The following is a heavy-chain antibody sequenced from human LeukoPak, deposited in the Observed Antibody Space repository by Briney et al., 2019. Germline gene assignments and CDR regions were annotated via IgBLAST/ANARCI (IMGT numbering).Heavy chain of an antibody. J-gene: IGHJ1*01. D-gene: IGHD6-19*01. Sequence: SETLSLTCTVSGGPISSYYWSWIRQPPAKGLEWIGCIYYSGSTNYNPSLKSRVTISVDTSKNQFSLKLSSVTAADTAVYYCARLGGSGWSTEYFQHWGQGTLVTVSS. CDR2: IYYSGST. CDR3: ARLGGSGWSTEYFQH. CDR1: GGPISSYY. V-gene: IGHV4-59*08.